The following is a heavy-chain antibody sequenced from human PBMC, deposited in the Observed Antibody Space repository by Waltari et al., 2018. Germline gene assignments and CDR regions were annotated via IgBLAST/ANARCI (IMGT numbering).Heavy chain of an antibody. CDR2: IIPFFNTT. J-gene: IGHJ4*02. V-gene: IGHV1-69*12. CDR1: GGAFPHYP. Sequence: QVQLVQSGAEVKKPGSSVKVSCETSGGAFPHYPITWVRQAPGQGLEWMGGIIPFFNTTNSAPKFQDRLTITADASTNTAYMELSSLRSDDTAVYYCARDHYYGSGSYYDYWGQGTLVTVSS. D-gene: IGHD3-10*01. CDR3: ARDHYYGSGSYYDY.